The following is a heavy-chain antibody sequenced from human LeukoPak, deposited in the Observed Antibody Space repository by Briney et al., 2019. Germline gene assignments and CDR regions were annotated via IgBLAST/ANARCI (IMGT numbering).Heavy chain of an antibody. CDR1: GFSLSTSGVG. J-gene: IGHJ4*02. CDR3: ARIYSSGWSNDY. CDR2: IYWDDDK. D-gene: IGHD6-19*01. Sequence: ESGPTLVNPTQTLTLTCTFSGFSLSTSGVGVGWIRQPPGKALEWLALIYWDDDKRYSPSRKSRLTINKDTSKNQVVLIMTNMDPVDTATYYCARIYSSGWSNDYWGQGTLVTVSS. V-gene: IGHV2-5*02.